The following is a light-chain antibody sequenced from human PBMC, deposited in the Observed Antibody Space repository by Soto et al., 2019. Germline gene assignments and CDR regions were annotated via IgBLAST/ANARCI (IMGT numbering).Light chain of an antibody. V-gene: IGKV1-5*03. CDR2: KAS. CDR1: QTISSW. CDR3: QHYNSYSEA. J-gene: IGKJ1*01. Sequence: DIQMTQSPSTLSGSVGDRVTITCLASQTISSWLAWYQQKPGKAPKLLIYKASTIKSGVPSRFSGSGSGTEFTLTISSLQPDDFATYYCQHYNSYSEAFGQGTKVDI.